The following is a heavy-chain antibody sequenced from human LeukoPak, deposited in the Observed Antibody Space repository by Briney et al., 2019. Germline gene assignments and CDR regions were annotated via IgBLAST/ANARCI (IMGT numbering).Heavy chain of an antibody. V-gene: IGHV3-15*01. CDR3: TTAGRSPAYHGGVFHHYCFMDV. CDR2: IKSKFDGTTT. J-gene: IGHJ6*03. CDR1: GFTFRNDW. D-gene: IGHD2-8*02. Sequence: GGSLRLSCEGAGFTFRNDWMSWVRQAPGKGLEWVGHIKSKFDGTTTEYAAHVRGRFTISTDDSKSTLFLQMNRLRVEDTAVYYCTTAGRSPAYHGGVFHHYCFMDVWGIGTTVTVSS.